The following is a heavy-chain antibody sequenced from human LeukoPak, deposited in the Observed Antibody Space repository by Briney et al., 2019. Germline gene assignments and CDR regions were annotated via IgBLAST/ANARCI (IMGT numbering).Heavy chain of an antibody. CDR2: ISYDGSNK. CDR3: ARERQWFGESPDAFDI. D-gene: IGHD3-10*01. Sequence: GRSLRLSCAASGFTFSSYGMHWVRQAPGKGLEWVAVISYDGSNKYYADSVKGRFTISRDNSKNTLYLQMNSLRAEDTAVYYCARERQWFGESPDAFDIWGQGTMVTVSS. J-gene: IGHJ3*02. CDR1: GFTFSSYG. V-gene: IGHV3-30*19.